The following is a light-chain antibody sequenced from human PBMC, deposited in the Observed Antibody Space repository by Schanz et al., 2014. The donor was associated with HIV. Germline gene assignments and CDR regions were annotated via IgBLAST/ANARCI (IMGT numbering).Light chain of an antibody. J-gene: IGKJ4*01. CDR3: QQLKSYPLT. CDR2: AAS. Sequence: DIQMTQSPSSLSASVGDRVTITCRASQGISSYLNWYQQKPGKAPKLLIYAASSLQSGVPSRFSGSGSGTDFTLTISSLQPEDFATYYCQQLKSYPLTFGGGTKVEIK. CDR1: QGISSY. V-gene: IGKV1-39*01.